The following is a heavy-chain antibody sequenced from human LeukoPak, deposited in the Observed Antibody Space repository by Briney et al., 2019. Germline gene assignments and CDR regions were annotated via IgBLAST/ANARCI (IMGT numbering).Heavy chain of an antibody. J-gene: IGHJ4*02. CDR1: GFTISSYS. D-gene: IGHD2-2*01. V-gene: IGHV3-21*01. CDR2: ISSSSSYI. CDR3: ARDIYCSSTSCYDY. Sequence: GGSLRLSCAASGFTISSYSMNWVRQAPGKGLEWVSSISSSSSYIYYADSVKGRFTISRDNAKNSLYLQMNSLRAEDTAVYYCARDIYCSSTSCYDYWGQGTLVTVSS.